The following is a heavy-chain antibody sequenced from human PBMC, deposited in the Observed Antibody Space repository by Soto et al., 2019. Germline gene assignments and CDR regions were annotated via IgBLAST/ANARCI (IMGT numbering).Heavy chain of an antibody. Sequence: SETLSLTCSVSGGSISSYYWNWIRQAPGKGLEWIGYISNSGTSYYNPSLRGRVTISADTSKNQFSLKMTSVTAADTAVYFCARDRFTMTGGVITTAWFDPWGPGTRVTVSS. CDR3: ARDRFTMTGGVITTAWFDP. D-gene: IGHD3-16*02. V-gene: IGHV4-59*01. CDR1: GGSISSYY. CDR2: ISNSGTS. J-gene: IGHJ5*02.